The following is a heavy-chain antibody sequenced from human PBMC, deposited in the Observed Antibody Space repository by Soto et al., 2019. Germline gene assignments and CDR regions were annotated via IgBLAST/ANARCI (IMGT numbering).Heavy chain of an antibody. CDR2: ISAYNGNT. Sequence: ASVKVSCKASGYTFNSYGISWVRQAPGQGLEWMGWISAYNGNTNYAQKLRGRVTMTTDTSTSTAYMELRSLRSDDTAVYYCARDGLSSGWYRGNWFDPWGQGTLVTVSS. CDR1: GYTFNSYG. CDR3: ARDGLSSGWYRGNWFDP. J-gene: IGHJ5*02. D-gene: IGHD6-19*01. V-gene: IGHV1-18*01.